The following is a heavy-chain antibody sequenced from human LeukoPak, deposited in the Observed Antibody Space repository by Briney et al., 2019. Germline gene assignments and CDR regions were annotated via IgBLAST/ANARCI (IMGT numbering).Heavy chain of an antibody. CDR1: GFTFSSYA. CDR3: AKVRVSIAVALKPDFDY. V-gene: IGHV3-23*01. J-gene: IGHJ4*02. Sequence: PGGSLRLSCAVSGFTFSSYAMSWVRQAPGKGLEWVSAISGSGGSTYYADSVKGRFTISRDNSKNTLYLQMNSLRAEDTAVYYCAKVRVSIAVALKPDFDYWGQGTLVTVSS. D-gene: IGHD6-19*01. CDR2: ISGSGGST.